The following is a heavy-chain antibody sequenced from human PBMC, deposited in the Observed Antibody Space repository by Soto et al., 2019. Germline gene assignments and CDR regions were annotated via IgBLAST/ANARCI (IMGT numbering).Heavy chain of an antibody. CDR1: GGSFSGYY. CDR2: INHSGST. D-gene: IGHD6-13*01. V-gene: IGHV4-34*01. J-gene: IGHJ1*01. CDR3: ARGLSRYSSSWHQYFQH. Sequence: SETLSLTCAVYGGSFSGYYWSWIRQPPGKGLEWIGEINHSGSTNYNPSLKSRVTISVDTSKNQFSLKLSSVTAADTAVYYCARGLSRYSSSWHQYFQHWGQGTLVTVSS.